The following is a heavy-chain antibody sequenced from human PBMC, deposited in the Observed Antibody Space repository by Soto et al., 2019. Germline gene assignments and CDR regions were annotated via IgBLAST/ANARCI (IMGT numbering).Heavy chain of an antibody. Sequence: QVQLVQSGAEVKKPGSSVKVSCKASGGTFSSYTISWVRQAPGQGLEWMGRIIPILGIANYAQKFQGRVTITADKSTSTAYMELSSLRSEDTAVYYCARTSAAMVWWFDPWGQGTLVTVSS. CDR1: GGTFSSYT. CDR3: ARTSAAMVWWFDP. V-gene: IGHV1-69*02. CDR2: IIPILGIA. J-gene: IGHJ5*02. D-gene: IGHD2-2*01.